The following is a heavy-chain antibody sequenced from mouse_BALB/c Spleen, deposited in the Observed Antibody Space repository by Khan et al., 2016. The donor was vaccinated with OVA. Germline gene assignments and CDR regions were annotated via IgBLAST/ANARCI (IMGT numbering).Heavy chain of an antibody. Sequence: VQLQQSGAELVKPGASVKLSCTGSGFNIKDTYIQWVKQRPEQGLEWIGRIDPATGKTIYDPKFQGKDTITADTSSTTAYLHLSSLTSEDTVVYYCASSLRLYAMDYWGQGTSVTVSS. D-gene: IGHD1-2*01. V-gene: IGHV14-3*02. CDR1: GFNIKDTY. J-gene: IGHJ4*01. CDR2: IDPATGKT. CDR3: ASSLRLYAMDY.